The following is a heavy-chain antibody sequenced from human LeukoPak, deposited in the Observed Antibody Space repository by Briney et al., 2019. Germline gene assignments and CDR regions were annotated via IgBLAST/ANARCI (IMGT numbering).Heavy chain of an antibody. CDR2: INHSGNT. D-gene: IGHD5-24*01. V-gene: IGHV4-34*01. Sequence: SETLSHTCAVYGGSFSGYFWIWIRQPPGRGLEWIGEINHSGNTDYNPSLKSRVTISLDTSKAQFSLKVTSVTAADTAVYYCARDSRDVYLGFDYWGQGSLVTVSS. J-gene: IGHJ4*02. CDR3: ARDSRDVYLGFDY. CDR1: GGSFSGYF.